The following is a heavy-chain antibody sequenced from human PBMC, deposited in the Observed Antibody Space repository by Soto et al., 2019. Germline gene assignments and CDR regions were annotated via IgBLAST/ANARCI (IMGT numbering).Heavy chain of an antibody. Sequence: QVQLVQSGAEVKKPGSSVKLSCKVSGGTFISYAISWVRQAPGRGLEWMGGIIPVFGTANYTQQFQGRVTITADESTSTAYMELSSLRSEDTAVYYCARSQGSSTSLEIYYYYYYGMDVWGQGTTVTVSS. CDR3: ARSQGSSTSLEIYYYYYYGMDV. CDR1: GGTFISYA. J-gene: IGHJ6*02. V-gene: IGHV1-69*01. CDR2: IIPVFGTA. D-gene: IGHD2-2*01.